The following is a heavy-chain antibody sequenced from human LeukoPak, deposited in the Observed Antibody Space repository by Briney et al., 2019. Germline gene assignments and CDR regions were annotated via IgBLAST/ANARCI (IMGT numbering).Heavy chain of an antibody. CDR1: GGSISSYY. CDR3: ARGNCSGGRCYTDAFDL. J-gene: IGHJ3*01. V-gene: IGHV4-59*01. D-gene: IGHD2-15*01. Sequence: PSETLSLTCAVYGGSISSYYWSWIRQPPGKGLEWIGYIYYSGSTNYNPSLKSRVTISVDTSKNQFSLKLNSVTAADTAVYYCARGNCSGGRCYTDAFDLWGQGTMVTVFS. CDR2: IYYSGST.